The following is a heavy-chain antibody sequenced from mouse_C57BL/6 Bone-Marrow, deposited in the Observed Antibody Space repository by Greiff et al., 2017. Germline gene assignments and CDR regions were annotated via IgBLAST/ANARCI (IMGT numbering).Heavy chain of an antibody. Sequence: VKLVESGPGLVAPSQSLSITCTVSGFSLTSYAISWVRQPPGKGLEWLGVIWTGGGTNYNSALKSRLSISKDNSKSQVFLKMNSLQTDDTARYYCARYYYGSSFLFYAMDYWGQGTSVTVSS. J-gene: IGHJ4*01. V-gene: IGHV2-9-1*01. CDR1: GFSLTSYA. CDR3: ARYYYGSSFLFYAMDY. CDR2: IWTGGGT. D-gene: IGHD1-1*01.